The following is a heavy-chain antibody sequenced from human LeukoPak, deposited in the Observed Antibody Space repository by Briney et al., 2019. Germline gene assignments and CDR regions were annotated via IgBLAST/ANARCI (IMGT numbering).Heavy chain of an antibody. CDR2: ISGSGGST. CDR1: GFTSSSYA. V-gene: IGHV3-23*01. D-gene: IGHD2/OR15-2a*01. CDR3: AKVRNYFPDY. Sequence: PGGSLRLSCAVSGFTSSSYAMSWVRQAPGKGLEWVSAISGSGGSTYYADSVKGRFTISRHNSKNTLYLQMNSLRAEDTAVYYCAKVRNYFPDYWGQGTLVTVSS. J-gene: IGHJ4*02.